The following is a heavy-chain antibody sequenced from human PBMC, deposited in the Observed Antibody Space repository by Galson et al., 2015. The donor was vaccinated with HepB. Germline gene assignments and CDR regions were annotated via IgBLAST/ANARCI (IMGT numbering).Heavy chain of an antibody. D-gene: IGHD2-8*01. J-gene: IGHJ4*02. CDR2: ISVYNGIT. CDR1: GYIFTSYA. CDR3: ARRRLYQLHDYFDY. Sequence: SVKVSCKASGYIFTSYAITWMRQAPGQGLEWMGWISVYNGITNYAQKFQDRVTMTTDTPTSTAYMELRSLRSGDTAVYYCARRRLYQLHDYFDYWGQGTLVTVSS. V-gene: IGHV1-18*01.